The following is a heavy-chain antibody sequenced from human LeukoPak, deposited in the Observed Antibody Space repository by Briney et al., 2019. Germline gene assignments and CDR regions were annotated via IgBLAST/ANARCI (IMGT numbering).Heavy chain of an antibody. CDR1: GGSISSYY. CDR3: ARHSSQTYYYDSSGYYYDWFDP. J-gene: IGHJ5*02. V-gene: IGHV4-59*08. CDR2: IYYSGST. D-gene: IGHD3-22*01. Sequence: PSETLSLTCTVSGGSISSYYWSWIRQPPGKGLEWIGYIYYSGSTNYNPSLKSRVTISVDTSKNQFSLKLSSVTAADTAVYYCARHSSQTYYYDSSGYYYDWFDPWGQGTLVTVSS.